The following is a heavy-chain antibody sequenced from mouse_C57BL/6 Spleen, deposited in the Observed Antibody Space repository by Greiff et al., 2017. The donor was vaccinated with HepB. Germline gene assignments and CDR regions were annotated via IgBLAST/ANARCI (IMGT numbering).Heavy chain of an antibody. V-gene: IGHV5-6*01. Sequence: EVHLVESGGDLVKPGGSLKLSCAASGFTFSSYGMSWVRQTPDKRLEWVATISSGGSYTYYPDGVKGRFTISRDNAKNTLYLQMSSLKSEDTAMYYCARQNDLDYWGQGTTLTVSS. CDR2: ISSGGSYT. D-gene: IGHD2-12*01. CDR3: ARQNDLDY. J-gene: IGHJ2*01. CDR1: GFTFSSYG.